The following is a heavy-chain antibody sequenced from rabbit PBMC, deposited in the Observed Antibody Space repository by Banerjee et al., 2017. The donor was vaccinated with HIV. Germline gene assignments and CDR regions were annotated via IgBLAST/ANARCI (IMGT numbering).Heavy chain of an antibody. V-gene: IGHV1S40*01. CDR3: ARDHGYAGAAYSTNM. D-gene: IGHD4-2*01. CDR2: IDVGSSGST. Sequence: QSLEVSGGDLVKPGASLTLTCTASAFTFSSYWICWVRQAPGKGLEWIACIDVGSSGSTYYASWAKGRFTISKTSSTTVTLQMTSLTAADTATYFCARDHGYAGAAYSTNMWGPGTLVTVS. CDR1: AFTFSSYW. J-gene: IGHJ4*01.